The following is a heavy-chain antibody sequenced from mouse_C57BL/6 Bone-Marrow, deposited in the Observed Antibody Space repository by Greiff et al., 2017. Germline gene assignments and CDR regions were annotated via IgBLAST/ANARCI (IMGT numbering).Heavy chain of an antibody. V-gene: IGHV5-6*01. D-gene: IGHD1-1*01. J-gene: IGHJ1*03. CDR2: IGSGGSYT. CDR1: GFTFSSYG. Sequence: EVQRQESGGDLVKPGGSLKLSCAASGFTFSSYGMSWVRQTPDKRLEWVATIGSGGSYTYYPDSVKGRITISKDNAKNTLYLQMSSLKSEDTAMYYCSVIATYWYFDVWGTGTTVTVSS. CDR3: SVIATYWYFDV.